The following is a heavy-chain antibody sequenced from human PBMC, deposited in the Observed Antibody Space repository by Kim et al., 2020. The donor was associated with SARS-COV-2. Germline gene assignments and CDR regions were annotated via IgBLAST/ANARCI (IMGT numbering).Heavy chain of an antibody. Sequence: GGSLRLSCAASGFTFSSYWMHWVRQAPGKGLVWVSRINSDGSSTNYADSVKGRFTISRDSAKNTLYLQMNSLRAEDTAVYYCARDVGLCGYSYGNYGMDVWGQGTTVTVSS. CDR2: INSDGSST. CDR1: GFTFSSYW. D-gene: IGHD5-18*01. J-gene: IGHJ6*02. CDR3: ARDVGLCGYSYGNYGMDV. V-gene: IGHV3-74*01.